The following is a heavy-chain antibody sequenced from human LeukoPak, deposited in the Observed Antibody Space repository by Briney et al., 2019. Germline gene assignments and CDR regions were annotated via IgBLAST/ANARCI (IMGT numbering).Heavy chain of an antibody. V-gene: IGHV5-51*01. CDR2: IYPGDSDA. CDR3: ARHDRGRYVLVH. J-gene: IGHJ4*02. D-gene: IGHD2-2*01. Sequence: GESLKISCKGSGYSFTNYWIAWVRLMPGKGLEWMGIIYPGDSDARYSPSFQGQVTISADKSISTAYLQWSSLKASDTAMYYCARHDRGRYVLVHWGQGTLVTVSS. CDR1: GYSFTNYW.